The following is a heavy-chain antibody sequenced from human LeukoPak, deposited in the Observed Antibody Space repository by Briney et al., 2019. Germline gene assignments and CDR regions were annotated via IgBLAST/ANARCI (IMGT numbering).Heavy chain of an antibody. CDR3: ARERRGDGYNS. CDR1: GFTFSSYW. V-gene: IGHV3-74*01. J-gene: IGHJ4*02. Sequence: GGSLRLSCAASGFTFSSYWMHWVRQAPGKGLVWVSRINSDGSSTSYADSVKGRFTISRDNAKNTLCLQMNSLRAEDTAVYYCARERRGDGYNSWGQGTLVTVSS. D-gene: IGHD5-24*01. CDR2: INSDGSST.